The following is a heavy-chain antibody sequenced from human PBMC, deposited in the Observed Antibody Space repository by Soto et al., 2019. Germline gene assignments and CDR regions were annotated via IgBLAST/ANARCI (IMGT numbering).Heavy chain of an antibody. J-gene: IGHJ4*02. CDR2: IYYSGST. Sequence: PSETQSLTYTVSGGSISSYYWSWIRQPPGKGLEWIGYIYYSGSTNYNPSLKSRVTISVDTSKNQFSLKLSSVTAADTAVYYCARRYGASFDYWGQGTLVTVSS. CDR1: GGSISSYY. V-gene: IGHV4-59*01. CDR3: ARRYGASFDY. D-gene: IGHD4-17*01.